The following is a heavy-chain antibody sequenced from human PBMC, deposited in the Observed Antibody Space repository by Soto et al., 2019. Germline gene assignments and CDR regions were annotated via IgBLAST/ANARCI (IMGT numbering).Heavy chain of an antibody. V-gene: IGHV4-4*02. J-gene: IGHJ4*02. D-gene: IGHD6-19*01. CDR3: ASALAVAPYFDY. CDR1: SGSISSSNW. Sequence: QVQLQESGPGLVKPSGTLSLTCAVSSGSISSSNWWSWVRQPPGKGLEWIGEIYHSGSTNYNPSLKCRVTISVDKSKNQFSLKLSSVTAADTAVYYCASALAVAPYFDYWGQGTLVTVSS. CDR2: IYHSGST.